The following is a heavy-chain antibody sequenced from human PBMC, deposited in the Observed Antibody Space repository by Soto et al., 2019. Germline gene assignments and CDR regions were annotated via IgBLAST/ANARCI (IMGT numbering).Heavy chain of an antibody. V-gene: IGHV4-59*12. J-gene: IGHJ5*02. CDR1: GGSIRSYC. CDR3: ARGWGYDFWSGYWFDH. Sequence: PSETLSLTCTVSGGSIRSYCWTWIRQPPGEGLEWIGCICNSGTTNYNPSLKSRVTISVDTSKNQFSLKLSSVTAADTAVYYCARGWGYDFWSGYWFDHWGQGTLVTVSS. CDR2: ICNSGTT. D-gene: IGHD3-3*01.